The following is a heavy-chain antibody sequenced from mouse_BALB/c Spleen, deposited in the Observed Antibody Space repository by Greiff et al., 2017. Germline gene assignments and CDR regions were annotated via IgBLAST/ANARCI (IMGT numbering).Heavy chain of an antibody. CDR3: ARKLGGGAMDY. Sequence: QVHVKQSGPGLVQPSQSLSITCTVSGFSLTSYGVHWVRQSPGKGLEWLGVIWSGGSTDENAAFISRLSISKDNSKSQVFFKMNSLQANDTAIYYCARKLGGGAMDYWGQGTSVTVSS. CDR2: IWSGGST. V-gene: IGHV2-2*02. J-gene: IGHJ4*01. CDR1: GFSLTSYG. D-gene: IGHD4-1*01.